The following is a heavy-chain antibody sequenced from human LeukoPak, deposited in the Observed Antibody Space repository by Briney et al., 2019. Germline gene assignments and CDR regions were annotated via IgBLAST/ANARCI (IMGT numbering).Heavy chain of an antibody. CDR1: GFTFISYG. V-gene: IGHV3-74*01. Sequence: SGGSLRLSCAASGFTFISYGMQWVRQAPGKGLVWVSRINTDGSSTSYADSVKGRFTVSRDNAKNTLSLQMNSLRPEDTGVYYCARAPSEIGGYYPEYFRHWGQGTLVTVSS. J-gene: IGHJ1*01. D-gene: IGHD3-3*01. CDR3: ARAPSEIGGYYPEYFRH. CDR2: INTDGSST.